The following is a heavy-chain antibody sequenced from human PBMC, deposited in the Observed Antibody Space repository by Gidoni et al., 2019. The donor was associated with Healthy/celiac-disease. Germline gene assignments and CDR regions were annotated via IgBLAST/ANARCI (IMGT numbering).Heavy chain of an antibody. D-gene: IGHD3-10*01. Sequence: EVQLVESGRGLVKPGRYLRLSCTDYGFTFGDYAMSWFRQAPGKGLEWVGFIRSKAYGGTTEYAASVKGRFTISRDDSKSIAYLQMNSLKTEDTAVYYCTRLGGSGSYWGQGTLVTVSS. CDR3: TRLGGSGSY. V-gene: IGHV3-49*05. CDR1: GFTFGDYA. CDR2: IRSKAYGGTT. J-gene: IGHJ4*02.